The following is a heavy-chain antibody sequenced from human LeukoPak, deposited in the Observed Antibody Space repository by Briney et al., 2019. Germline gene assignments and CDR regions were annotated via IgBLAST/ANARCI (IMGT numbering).Heavy chain of an antibody. V-gene: IGHV1-2*02. J-gene: IGHJ4*02. CDR1: GYTFTGYY. CDR2: INPDSGGT. D-gene: IGHD6-13*01. CDR3: ARDPSSSWNYYFDY. Sequence: ASVKVSCKASGYTFTGYYMHWVRQAPGQGLEWMGWINPDSGGTNYAQKFQGRVTMTRDTSISTAYMELSRLRSDDTAVYYCARDPSSSWNYYFDYWAREPWSPSPQ.